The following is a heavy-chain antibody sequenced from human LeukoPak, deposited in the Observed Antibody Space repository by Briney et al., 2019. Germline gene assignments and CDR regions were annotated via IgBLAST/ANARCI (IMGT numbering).Heavy chain of an antibody. D-gene: IGHD2-15*01. CDR3: ARGLEGCSGGSCDTARYYYYMDV. J-gene: IGHJ6*03. Sequence: ASEKVSCKASVYTFTRYDINWVRQATGQGLEWMGWMNPHSGNTGYAQKLQGRVTITRNTSISTAYMELRSRRSEDTAVYYCARGLEGCSGGSCDTARYYYYMDVWGKGTTATVSS. CDR2: MNPHSGNT. V-gene: IGHV1-8*03. CDR1: VYTFTRYD.